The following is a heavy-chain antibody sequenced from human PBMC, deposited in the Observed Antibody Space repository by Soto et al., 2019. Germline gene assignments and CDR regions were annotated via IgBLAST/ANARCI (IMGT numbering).Heavy chain of an antibody. CDR3: ARGGTFRTFAY. CDR1: GGSINNYY. V-gene: IGHV4-59*01. D-gene: IGHD3-16*01. Sequence: SETLSLTCTVSGGSINNYYWSWIRQPPGKGLEWIGYIYYSGNTNYNPSLKSRVTISVDTSKNQFSLKLSSATAADTAVYYCARGGTFRTFAYWGQGTLVTVSS. CDR2: IYYSGNT. J-gene: IGHJ4*02.